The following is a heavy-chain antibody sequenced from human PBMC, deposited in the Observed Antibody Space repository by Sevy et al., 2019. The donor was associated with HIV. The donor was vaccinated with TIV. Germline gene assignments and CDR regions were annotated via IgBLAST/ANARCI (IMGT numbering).Heavy chain of an antibody. Sequence: GGSLRLSCAASGFTFSSYWMSWVRQAPGKGLEWVANIKQDGREKYYVDSVKGRFTISRDNAKNSLYLQMNSLRAEDMAVYYCARVVEGYDFWSGYSTKGWFDPWGQGTLVTVSS. CDR3: ARVVEGYDFWSGYSTKGWFDP. D-gene: IGHD3-3*01. CDR2: IKQDGREK. CDR1: GFTFSSYW. J-gene: IGHJ5*02. V-gene: IGHV3-7*01.